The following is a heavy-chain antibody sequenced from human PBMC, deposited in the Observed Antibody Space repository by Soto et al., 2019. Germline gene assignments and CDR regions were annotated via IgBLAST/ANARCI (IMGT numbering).Heavy chain of an antibody. Sequence: ASVKVSCKASGYTFTSYDINWVRQATGQGLDRMGWMNPNSGNTGYAQKFQGRVTMTRNTSISTAYMELSSLRSEDTAVYYRARGEGIAAAGSSYWGQGTLVTVSS. V-gene: IGHV1-8*01. J-gene: IGHJ4*02. CDR1: GYTFTSYD. D-gene: IGHD6-13*01. CDR3: ARGEGIAAAGSSY. CDR2: MNPNSGNT.